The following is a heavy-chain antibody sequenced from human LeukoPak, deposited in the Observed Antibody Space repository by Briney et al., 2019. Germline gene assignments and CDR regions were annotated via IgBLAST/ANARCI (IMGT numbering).Heavy chain of an antibody. V-gene: IGHV3-23*01. Sequence: GGSLRLSCAASGFSFSSYAMSWVRQAPGKGLEWVSAISKSGDSTFYADSVKGRFTIFRDNAQNTLYLQMNSLSAEDTAVYYCGNHDYSDYYGGQGTLVTVSA. D-gene: IGHD4-11*01. J-gene: IGHJ4*02. CDR2: ISKSGDST. CDR1: GFSFSSYA. CDR3: GNHDYSDYY.